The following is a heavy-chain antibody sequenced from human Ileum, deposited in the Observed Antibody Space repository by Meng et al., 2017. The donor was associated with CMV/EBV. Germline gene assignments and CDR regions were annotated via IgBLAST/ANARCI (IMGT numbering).Heavy chain of an antibody. V-gene: IGHV3-30*04. CDR2: ISYDGSTK. J-gene: IGHJ6*02. D-gene: IGHD3-10*01. CDR1: GFSFSSHA. CDR3: ARDRSRGGMDV. Sequence: GESLKISCAASGFSFSSHAMHWVRQAPGKGLEWVAVISYDGSTKYYKDSVKGRFTISRDNSKTTLYLQMNSLRVEDTAGYYCARDRSRGGMDVWGQGTTVTVSS.